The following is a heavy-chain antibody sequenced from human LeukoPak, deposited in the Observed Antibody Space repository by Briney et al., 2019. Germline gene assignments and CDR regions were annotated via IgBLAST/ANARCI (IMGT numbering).Heavy chain of an antibody. Sequence: SVKVSCKASGGTFNNYVINWVRQAPGQGLEWMGGIIPIFGSSNYAQKFQGRVTITADESTTTAYMELSSLRSEDTAVYYCARVTHTELSTWFDPWGQGTLVTVSS. J-gene: IGHJ5*02. D-gene: IGHD5-18*01. CDR2: IIPIFGSS. V-gene: IGHV1-69*13. CDR1: GGTFNNYV. CDR3: ARVTHTELSTWFDP.